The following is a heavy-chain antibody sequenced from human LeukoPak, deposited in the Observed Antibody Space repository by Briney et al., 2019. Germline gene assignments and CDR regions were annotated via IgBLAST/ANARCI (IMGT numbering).Heavy chain of an antibody. CDR3: ERESVAERFDC. D-gene: IGHD1-1*01. J-gene: IGHJ4*02. CDR1: GDSFSSNNAA. V-gene: IGHV6-1*01. Sequence: SQTLSLTCAISGDSFSSNNAAWNCISQSPSRGLEWLGRTYYRSQWVSDYAGSVKGRITVNPDTSKNQFSLQLKSVSREDTAVYYCERESVAERFDCWSQGSLVTVSS. CDR2: TYYRSQWVS.